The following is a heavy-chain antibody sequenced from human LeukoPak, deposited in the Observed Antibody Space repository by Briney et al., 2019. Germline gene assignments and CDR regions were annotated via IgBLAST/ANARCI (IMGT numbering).Heavy chain of an antibody. D-gene: IGHD5-12*01. J-gene: IGHJ6*02. CDR2: TYYSGST. CDR1: GGSISSGGYY. V-gene: IGHV4-31*11. CDR3: ARDQGGYEHYYYYGMDV. Sequence: PSQTLSLTCAVSGGSISSGGYYWSWIRQHPGKGLEWIGYTYYSGSTYYNPSLKSRVTISVDTSKNQCSLKLSSVTAADTAVYYCARDQGGYEHYYYYGMDVWGQGTTVTVSS.